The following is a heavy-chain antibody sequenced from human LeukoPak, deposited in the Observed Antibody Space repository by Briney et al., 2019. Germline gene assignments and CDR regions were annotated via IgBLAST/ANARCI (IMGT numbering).Heavy chain of an antibody. CDR1: GFTLSRYS. CDR3: ARDPKAYCSGGSCYPLDY. Sequence: GGSLRLSCAASGFTLSRYSMNWVRQAPGKGLEWVSSISSSSSYIYYADSVKGRFTISRDNAKNSLYLQMNSLRAEDTAVYYCARDPKAYCSGGSCYPLDYWGQGTLVTVSS. CDR2: ISSSSSYI. V-gene: IGHV3-21*01. J-gene: IGHJ4*02. D-gene: IGHD2-15*01.